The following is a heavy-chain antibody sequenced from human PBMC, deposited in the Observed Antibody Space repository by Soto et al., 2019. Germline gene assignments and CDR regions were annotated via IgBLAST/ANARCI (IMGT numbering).Heavy chain of an antibody. CDR1: GFTFDDYA. CDR3: TRADCCVGSCAFDN. D-gene: IGHD2-15*01. CDR2: ITWNGVNT. Sequence: EEQLVESGGALVQPGRSLRLSCAASGFTFDDYAMHWVRQVPGKGLEWVSFITWNGVNTAYADSIRGRFTISRDNAKKYLYLQMNSLSAEDTACYYCTRADCCVGSCAFDNWGQGTMVAVSS. J-gene: IGHJ3*02. V-gene: IGHV3-9*01.